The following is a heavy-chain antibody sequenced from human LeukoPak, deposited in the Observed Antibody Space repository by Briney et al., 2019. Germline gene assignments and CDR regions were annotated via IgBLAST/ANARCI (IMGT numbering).Heavy chain of an antibody. CDR2: IYYSGYT. CDR3: ARTTMVRGTYYMDV. Sequence: SETLSLTCTVSGSSISSGYYWGWIRQPPGKGLEWIGYIYYSGYTNYNPSLKSRVTISVDTSKNQFSLKLSSVTAADTAVYYCARTTMVRGTYYMDVWGKGTTVTISS. V-gene: IGHV4-61*01. J-gene: IGHJ6*03. CDR1: GSSISSGYY. D-gene: IGHD3-10*01.